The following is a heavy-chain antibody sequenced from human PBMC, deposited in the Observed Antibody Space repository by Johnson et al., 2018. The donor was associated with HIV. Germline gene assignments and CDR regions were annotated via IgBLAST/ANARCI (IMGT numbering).Heavy chain of an antibody. CDR3: ARDRRVRIVARADSFDI. CDR2: ISWNSGSI. CDR1: GFTFDDYG. Sequence: VQLVESGGGVVRPGGSLRLSCVASGFTFDDYGMSWVRQPPGKGLEWVSGISWNSGSIGYADSVKGRFTISRDNAKNSLYLQMNSLRAEDTALYYCARDRRVRIVARADSFDIWGQGTMVTVSS. J-gene: IGHJ3*02. D-gene: IGHD6-6*01. V-gene: IGHV3-20*04.